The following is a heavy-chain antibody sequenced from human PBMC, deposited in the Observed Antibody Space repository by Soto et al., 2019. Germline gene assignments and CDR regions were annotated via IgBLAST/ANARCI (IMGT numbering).Heavy chain of an antibody. CDR2: IYYSGST. Sequence: PSETLSLTCTVSGGSISSGDYYWSWIRQPPGKGLEWIGYIYYSGSTYYNPSLKSRVTISVDTSKNQFSLKLSSVTAADTAVYYCARAISDPGTFFDYWGQGTLVTVSS. CDR1: GGSISSGDYY. J-gene: IGHJ4*02. V-gene: IGHV4-30-4*01. CDR3: ARAISDPGTFFDY. D-gene: IGHD1-1*01.